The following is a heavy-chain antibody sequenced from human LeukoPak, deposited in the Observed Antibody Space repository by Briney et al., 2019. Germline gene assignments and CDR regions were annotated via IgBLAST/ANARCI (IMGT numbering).Heavy chain of an antibody. V-gene: IGHV3-21*01. Sequence: PGGSLRLSCAASGFTFSTYNMNWVRQAPGKGLEWVSSITSSSTYTYYADSVKGRFTISRDNAKNSLYLQMNSLRAEDTALYYCARDSQFMYYMDVWGKGTTVTVSS. J-gene: IGHJ6*03. CDR3: ARDSQFMYYMDV. CDR1: GFTFSTYN. CDR2: ITSSSTYT. D-gene: IGHD3-16*01.